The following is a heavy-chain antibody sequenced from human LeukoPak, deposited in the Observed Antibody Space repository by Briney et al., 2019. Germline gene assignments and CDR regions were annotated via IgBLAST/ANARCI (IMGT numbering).Heavy chain of an antibody. V-gene: IGHV3-23*01. D-gene: IGHD6-19*01. CDR2: ITGSGGST. J-gene: IGHJ3*02. CDR1: GFTFRNYG. CDR3: AKGVPGTGWYSGFDAFDI. Sequence: GGSLRLSCAASGFTFRNYGMYWVRQAPGKGLEWVSGITGSGGSTYYAGSVKGRFTSSRDNSKNTLYLQMNSLRAEDTAVYYCAKGVPGTGWYSGFDAFDIWGQGTKVTVSS.